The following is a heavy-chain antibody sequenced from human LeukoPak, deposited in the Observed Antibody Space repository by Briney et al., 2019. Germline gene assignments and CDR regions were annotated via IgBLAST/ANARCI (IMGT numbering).Heavy chain of an antibody. D-gene: IGHD6-6*01. V-gene: IGHV3-53*01. CDR1: GFTVRSNY. J-gene: IGHJ5*02. CDR3: AKVILIAAAHGDFIDL. Sequence: GGSLRLSCAVSGFTVRSNYMAWVRQAPGKGLECVSILYSSGDTYYADSVQGRFTISRDNSKNTLYLQMSSLRADDTAIYYCAKVILIAAAHGDFIDLWGQGTLVCVSS. CDR2: LYSSGDT.